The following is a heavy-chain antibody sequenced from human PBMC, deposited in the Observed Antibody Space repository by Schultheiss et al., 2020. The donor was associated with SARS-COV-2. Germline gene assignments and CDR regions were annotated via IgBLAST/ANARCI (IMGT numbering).Heavy chain of an antibody. J-gene: IGHJ6*02. CDR3: ARGGTRHYYYYGMDV. V-gene: IGHV1-8*03. D-gene: IGHD1/OR15-1a*01. Sequence: ASVKVSCKASGYTFTSYDINWVRQATGQGLEWMGWMNPNSGNTGYAQKFQGRVTITRDTSISTAYMELSRLRSDDTAVYYCARGGTRHYYYYGMDVWGQGTTVTVSS. CDR2: MNPNSGNT. CDR1: GYTFTSYD.